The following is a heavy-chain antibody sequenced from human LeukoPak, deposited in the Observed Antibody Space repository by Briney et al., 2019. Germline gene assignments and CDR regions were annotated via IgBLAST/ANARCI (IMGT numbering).Heavy chain of an antibody. J-gene: IGHJ4*02. V-gene: IGHV4-34*01. Sequence: SETLSLTCAVYGGSFSGYYWSWIRQPPGKGLEWIGEINHSGSTNYNPSLKSRVTISVDTSKNQLSLKLSSVTAADTAVYYCSRREDSGTSGYYGLWGQGTLVTVSS. D-gene: IGHD3-22*01. CDR1: GGSFSGYY. CDR3: SRREDSGTSGYYGL. CDR2: INHSGST.